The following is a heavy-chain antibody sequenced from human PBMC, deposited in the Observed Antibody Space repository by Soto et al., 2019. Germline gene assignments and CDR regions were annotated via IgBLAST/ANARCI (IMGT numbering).Heavy chain of an antibody. D-gene: IGHD6-13*01. CDR3: ARVFSDSSSFFDH. V-gene: IGHV4-31*03. J-gene: IGHJ5*02. CDR1: GASISSGGYY. Sequence: PSETLSLTCTVSGASISSGGYYWSWLRQHPGKGLEWIGYIYYSGSTYYNPSLKSRVTISVDTSKNQFSLKLSSVTAADTAVYYCARVFSDSSSFFDHWGQGTLVTV. CDR2: IYYSGST.